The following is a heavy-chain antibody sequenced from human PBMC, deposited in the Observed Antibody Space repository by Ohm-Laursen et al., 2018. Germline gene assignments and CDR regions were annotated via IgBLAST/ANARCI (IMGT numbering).Heavy chain of an antibody. CDR3: ARDQGTAMVEGGLDY. Sequence: VASVKVSCKASGDTFSSYAINWVRQAPGQGLEWMGGIIPNSGGTNYAQKFQGRVTMTRDTSTSTVYMELSSLRSEDTAVYYCARDQGTAMVEGGLDYWGQGTLVTVSS. D-gene: IGHD5-18*01. V-gene: IGHV1-2*02. CDR2: IIPNSGGT. J-gene: IGHJ4*02. CDR1: GDTFSSYA.